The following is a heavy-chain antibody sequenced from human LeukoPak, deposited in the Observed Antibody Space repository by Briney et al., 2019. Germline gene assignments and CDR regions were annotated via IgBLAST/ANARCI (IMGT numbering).Heavy chain of an antibody. D-gene: IGHD1-26*01. J-gene: IGHJ4*02. Sequence: GGSLRLSCAASGFTFSDHYMDWVRQAPGKGLEWVGRTRNKANSYTTEYAASVKGRFTISRDDSKNSLYLQMNSLKTEDTAVYYCARSSSGSYEWGQGTLVTVSS. CDR1: GFTFSDHY. CDR3: ARSSSGSYE. CDR2: TRNKANSYTT. V-gene: IGHV3-72*01.